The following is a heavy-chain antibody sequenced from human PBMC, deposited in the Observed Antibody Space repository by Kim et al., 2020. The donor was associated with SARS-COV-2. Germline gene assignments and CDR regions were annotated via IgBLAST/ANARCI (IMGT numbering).Heavy chain of an antibody. CDR2: ISWNSGSI. J-gene: IGHJ6*02. V-gene: IGHV3-9*01. CDR1: GFTFDDYA. Sequence: GGSLRLSCAASGFTFDDYAMHWVRQAPGKGLEWVSGISWNSGSIGYADSVKGRFTISRDNAKNSLYLQMNSLRAEDTALYYCAKERDWGDYYYYGMDVWGQGTTVTVSS. D-gene: IGHD7-27*01. CDR3: AKERDWGDYYYYGMDV.